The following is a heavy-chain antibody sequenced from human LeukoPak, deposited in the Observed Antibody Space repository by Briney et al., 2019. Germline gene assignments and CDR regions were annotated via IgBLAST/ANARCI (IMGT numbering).Heavy chain of an antibody. CDR2: INSGGDST. D-gene: IGHD6-13*01. V-gene: IGHV3-64D*06. CDR3: VKSPYSCTWYVGDS. CDR1: GFTFSSYA. J-gene: IGHJ4*02. Sequence: PGGSLTLSCSASGFTFSSYAMHWLRQAAGEGREYVSAINSGGDSTYYAVSVKGRFTISKANSKDSLYLQMSSLRREDSAVYYCVKSPYSCTWYVGDSWGQGALLTVSS.